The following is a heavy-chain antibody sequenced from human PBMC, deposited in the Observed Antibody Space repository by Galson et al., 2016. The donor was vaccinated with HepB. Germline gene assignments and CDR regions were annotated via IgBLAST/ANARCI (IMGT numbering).Heavy chain of an antibody. CDR3: ARGGRTVTAYWYFDL. V-gene: IGHV1-69*13. Sequence: SVKVSCKASGGTFSNYAISWVRQAPGQGLEWMGGIIPIFGTANYAQKFQGRVTTTADESTSTAYMELSSLRSEDTAVYYCARGGRTVTAYWYFDLWGRGTLVTVSS. D-gene: IGHD4-11*01. CDR2: IIPIFGTA. CDR1: GGTFSNYA. J-gene: IGHJ2*01.